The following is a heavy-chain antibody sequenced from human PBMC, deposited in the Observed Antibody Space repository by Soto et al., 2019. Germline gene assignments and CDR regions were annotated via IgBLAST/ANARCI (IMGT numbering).Heavy chain of an antibody. CDR1: GYSFTSYW. V-gene: IGHV5-51*01. Sequence: PGESLKISCKGSGYSFTSYWIGWVRQMPGKGLEWMGIIYPGDSDTRYSPSFQGQVTISADKSISTAYLQMNSLRTEDTALYYCAKDADFDTRNLHHWGQGTLVTVSS. CDR3: AKDADFDTRNLHH. J-gene: IGHJ5*02. D-gene: IGHD3-22*01. CDR2: IYPGDSDT.